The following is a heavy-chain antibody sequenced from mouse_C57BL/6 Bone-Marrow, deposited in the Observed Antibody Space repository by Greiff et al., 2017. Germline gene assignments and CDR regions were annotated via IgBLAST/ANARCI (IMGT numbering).Heavy chain of an antibody. J-gene: IGHJ4*01. CDR2: ISSGGSYT. Sequence: EVQLVESGGDLVKPGGSLTLSCAASGFTFSSYGMSWVRQTPDKRLEWVATISSGGSYTYYPDSVKGRFTISRDNAKNTLYLQMSSLKSEDTAMYYCARQTVVHYYAMDYWGQGTSVTVSS. CDR1: GFTFSSYG. CDR3: ARQTVVHYYAMDY. V-gene: IGHV5-6*01. D-gene: IGHD1-1*01.